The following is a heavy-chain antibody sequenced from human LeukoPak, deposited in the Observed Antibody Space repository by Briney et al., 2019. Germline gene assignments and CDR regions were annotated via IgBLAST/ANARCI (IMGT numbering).Heavy chain of an antibody. CDR1: GYSFTSYW. CDR3: ARHSRNYCTNGVCHFDY. V-gene: IGHV5-51*01. Sequence: GESLKISCQASGYSFTSYWIGWVRQMPGKGLEWMGIIYPGDSDTRYSPSFQGQVTISADKSISTAYLQWSSLKASDTAMYYCARHSRNYCTNGVCHFDYWGQGTLVTVSS. D-gene: IGHD2-8*01. J-gene: IGHJ4*02. CDR2: IYPGDSDT.